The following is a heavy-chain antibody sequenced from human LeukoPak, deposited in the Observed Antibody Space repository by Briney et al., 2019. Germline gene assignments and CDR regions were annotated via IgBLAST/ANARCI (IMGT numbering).Heavy chain of an antibody. Sequence: SETLSLTCTVSGGSISSGGYYWSWIRQHPGKGLEWIGYIYYSGSTYYNPSLKSRVTISVDTSKNQFSLKLSSVTAADTAVYYCARVTLEGYYYGMDVWGQGTTVTVFS. CDR1: GGSISSGGYY. CDR3: ARVTLEGYYYGMDV. CDR2: IYYSGST. J-gene: IGHJ6*02. D-gene: IGHD3-16*01. V-gene: IGHV4-31*03.